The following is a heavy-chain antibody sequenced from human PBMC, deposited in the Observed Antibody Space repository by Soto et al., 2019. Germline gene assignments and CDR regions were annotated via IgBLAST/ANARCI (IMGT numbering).Heavy chain of an antibody. CDR3: ARGSYAPRFDP. Sequence: PSETLSLTCAVYGGSFSGYYWSWIRQPPGKGLEWIGELSHSGSANYNPSLKSRVTISIDTSKNQFSLKLTSVTAADTAIYYCARGSYAPRFDPWGQGTLVTVSS. D-gene: IGHD2-2*01. CDR2: LSHSGSA. J-gene: IGHJ5*02. V-gene: IGHV4-34*01. CDR1: GGSFSGYY.